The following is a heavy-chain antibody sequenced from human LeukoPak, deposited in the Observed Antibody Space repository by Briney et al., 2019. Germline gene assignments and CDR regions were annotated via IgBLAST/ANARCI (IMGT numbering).Heavy chain of an antibody. D-gene: IGHD3-10*01. J-gene: IGHJ4*02. CDR2: ISHSGRT. CDR1: GGYISSYH. V-gene: IGHV4-59*08. CDR3: AREDTSGLEGYFDD. Sequence: SETLSLTCTVSGGYISSYHWSWIRQPPGKGLEWIGYISHSGRTNYNPSLKSRVTISVDASKKQFSLKLNSVTAADTAVYFCAREDTSGLEGYFDDWGQGTLVTVSS.